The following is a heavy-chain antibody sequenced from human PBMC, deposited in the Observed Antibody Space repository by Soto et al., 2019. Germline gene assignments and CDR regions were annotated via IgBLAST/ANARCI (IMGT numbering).Heavy chain of an antibody. D-gene: IGHD6-13*01. J-gene: IGHJ6*02. CDR1: GFTVISNY. V-gene: IGHV3-53*01. CDR3: ARSPSSSWGKYYYYYGMDV. CDR2: IYSGGST. Sequence: QTGGSLRLSCAASGFTVISNYMSWVRQAPGKGLEWVSVIYSGGSTYYADSVKGRFTISRDNSKNTLYLQMNSLRAEDTAVYYCARSPSSSWGKYYYYYGMDVWGQGTTVTVSS.